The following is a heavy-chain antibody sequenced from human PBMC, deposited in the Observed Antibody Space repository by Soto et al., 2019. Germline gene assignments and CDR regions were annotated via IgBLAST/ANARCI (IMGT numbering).Heavy chain of an antibody. J-gene: IGHJ4*02. CDR3: TRSIGSGGVLGGFDY. CDR1: GGTFKMYA. CDR2: IIPILDKP. V-gene: IGHV1-69*01. Sequence: QVQLVQSGVEVREPGSAVKVSCKASGGTFKMYAMHWVRQAPGQGLEWMGGIIPILDKPTYAQKFQGRVTSTVDDSTATAYMELSSLRSDDTAVYYCTRSIGSGGVLGGFDYWGQGTLVTVSS. D-gene: IGHD3-16*02.